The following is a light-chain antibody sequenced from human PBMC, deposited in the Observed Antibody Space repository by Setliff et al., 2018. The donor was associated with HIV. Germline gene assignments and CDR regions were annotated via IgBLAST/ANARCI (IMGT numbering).Light chain of an antibody. J-gene: IGLJ1*01. CDR1: GYDY. CDR2: EVH. V-gene: IGLV2-11*01. Sequence: QSALTQPRSVSGSPGQSVTISCTGTGYDYVSWYQQYPGKAPKLMIFEVHKRPSGVPDRFSGSKFGNTASLTISGLQAEDEAEYYCCSYAGTNTFMVFGIGTKVTVL. CDR3: CSYAGTNTFMV.